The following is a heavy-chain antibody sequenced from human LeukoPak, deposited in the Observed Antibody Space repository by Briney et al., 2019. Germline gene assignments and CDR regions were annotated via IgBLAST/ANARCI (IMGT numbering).Heavy chain of an antibody. J-gene: IGHJ4*02. CDR2: ISGSGGST. CDR1: GFTFSSYA. V-gene: IGHV3-23*01. D-gene: IGHD5-18*01. Sequence: GGSLTLSCAASGFTFSSYAMSWVRQAPGKGLEWLGAISGSGGSTYYADSVKGRFTISRDNSKNALYLQMNSLRAEDTAVYYCAKHKAGYTYSMDYWGQGTLVTVSS. CDR3: AKHKAGYTYSMDY.